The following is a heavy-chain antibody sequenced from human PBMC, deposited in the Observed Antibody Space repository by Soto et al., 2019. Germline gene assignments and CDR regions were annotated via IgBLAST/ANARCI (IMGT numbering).Heavy chain of an antibody. CDR2: IIPIFGTA. D-gene: IGHD6-19*01. V-gene: IGHV1-69*13. CDR1: GGTFSSYA. CDR3: AREGRRYSSGWYYFDY. J-gene: IGHJ4*02. Sequence: SVKVSCKASGGTFSSYAISWVRQAPGQGLEWMGGIIPIFGTANYAQKFQGRVTITADESTSTAYMELSSLRSEDTAVYYCAREGRRYSSGWYYFDYWGQGTLVTVSS.